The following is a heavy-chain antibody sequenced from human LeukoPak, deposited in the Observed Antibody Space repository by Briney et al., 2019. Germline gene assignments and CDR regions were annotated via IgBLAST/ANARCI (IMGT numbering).Heavy chain of an antibody. CDR3: AKDGRLAAAGTKNYFDY. D-gene: IGHD6-13*01. CDR2: ISGSGGAT. J-gene: IGHJ4*02. V-gene: IGHV3-23*01. CDR1: GFTFSTYA. Sequence: PGGSLRLSCAASGFTFSTYAMSWVRQAPGKGLEWVSAISGSGGATYYADSVQGRFTISRDNSKNRLYLQMNSLRAEDTAVYYCAKDGRLAAAGTKNYFDYWGQGTLVTVSS.